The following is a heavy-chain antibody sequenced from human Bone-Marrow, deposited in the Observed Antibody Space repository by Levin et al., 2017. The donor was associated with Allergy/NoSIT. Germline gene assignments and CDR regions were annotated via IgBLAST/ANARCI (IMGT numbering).Heavy chain of an antibody. V-gene: IGHV4-38-2*02. CDR3: AREYYMDV. CDR2: IHESGST. CDR1: GYSISSDYY. J-gene: IGHJ6*03. Sequence: SETLSLTCAVSGYSISSDYYWGWIRQPPGKGLEWIGNIHESGSTKYNPSLKSRVTISVDTSKNQFSLQLNSVTAADTAVYFCAREYYMDVWGKGTTVTVSS.